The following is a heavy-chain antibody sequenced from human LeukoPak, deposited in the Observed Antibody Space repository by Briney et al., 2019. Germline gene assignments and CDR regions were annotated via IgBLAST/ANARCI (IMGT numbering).Heavy chain of an antibody. CDR1: GYTFTNYG. Sequence: ASVKVSCKASGYTFTNYGITWMRQAPGQGLEWMGWISAYNGKTNYAQTLQGRVTMTTDTSTSTAYMELRSLRSDDTAVYYCARGAVRLLLFGDSGRKSKTYFDYWGQGTLVTASS. J-gene: IGHJ4*02. CDR3: ARGAVRLLLFGDSGRKSKTYFDY. D-gene: IGHD3-10*01. CDR2: ISAYNGKT. V-gene: IGHV1-18*01.